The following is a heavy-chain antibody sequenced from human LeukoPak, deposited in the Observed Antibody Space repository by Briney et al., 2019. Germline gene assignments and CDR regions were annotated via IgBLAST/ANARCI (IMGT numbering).Heavy chain of an antibody. D-gene: IGHD3-10*01. CDR2: IKSNTDGGTT. V-gene: IGHV3-15*01. Sequence: GGSLRLSCAASGFSFSSYSLNWVRQAPGKGLEWVGRIKSNTDGGTTDYAAPVKGRFTISRDDSKNTLYLQMNSLKTEDTAVYYCTTETMVRGVILSKKGDYWGQGTLVTVSS. CDR1: GFSFSSYS. J-gene: IGHJ4*02. CDR3: TTETMVRGVILSKKGDY.